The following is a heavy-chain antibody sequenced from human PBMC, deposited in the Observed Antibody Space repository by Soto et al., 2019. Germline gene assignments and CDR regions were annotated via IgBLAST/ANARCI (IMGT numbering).Heavy chain of an antibody. Sequence: SVKVSCKASGGTFSSYCSSWVRQAPGQGLEWMGGIIPIFGTANYAQKFQGRVTITADESTSTAYMELSSLRSEDTAVYYCAKSTYSRHCCVLYTAVCGQVPLATVAS. J-gene: IGHJ4*02. CDR1: GGTFSSYC. D-gene: IGHD2-15*01. CDR3: AKSTYSRHCCVLYTAV. V-gene: IGHV1-69*01. CDR2: IIPIFGTA.